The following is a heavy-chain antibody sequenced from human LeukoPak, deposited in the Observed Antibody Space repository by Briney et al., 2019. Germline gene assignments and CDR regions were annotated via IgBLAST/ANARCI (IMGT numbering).Heavy chain of an antibody. V-gene: IGHV4-59*01. CDR1: GGSISSDY. D-gene: IGHD6-6*01. CDR2: IYYSGST. J-gene: IGHJ4*02. CDR3: ARFIAPRGFDY. Sequence: PSETLSLTCTVSGGSISSDYWSWLRQPPGKGLEWIGYIYYSGSTNYNPSLKSRVTISVDTLKNQFSLKLSSVTAADTAVYYCARFIAPRGFDYWGQGTLVTVSS.